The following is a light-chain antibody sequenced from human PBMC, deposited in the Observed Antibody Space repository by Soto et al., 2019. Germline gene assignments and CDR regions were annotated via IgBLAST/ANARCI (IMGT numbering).Light chain of an antibody. Sequence: EIVLTQSPATLSLSPGEGATLSCRARRSVSSYLAWYQQKPGQAPRLLIYDASNRATGIPARFSGSGSGTDFTLTISSLEPEDFAVYYCQQRSNWPPYTFGQGTKLEIK. CDR1: RSVSSY. J-gene: IGKJ2*01. CDR2: DAS. V-gene: IGKV3-11*01. CDR3: QQRSNWPPYT.